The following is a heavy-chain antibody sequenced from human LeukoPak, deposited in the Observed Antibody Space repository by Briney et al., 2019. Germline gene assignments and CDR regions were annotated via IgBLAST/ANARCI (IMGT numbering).Heavy chain of an antibody. CDR3: ARLRGRAVAGPHG. J-gene: IGHJ4*02. CDR1: GGSFSGYY. CDR2: INHSGST. V-gene: IGHV4-34*01. D-gene: IGHD6-19*01. Sequence: SETLSLTCAVYGGSFSGYYWSWIRQPPGKGLEWIGEINHSGSTNYNPSLKSRVTISVDTSKNQFSLKLSSVTAADTAVYYCARLRGRAVAGPHGWGQGTLVTVSS.